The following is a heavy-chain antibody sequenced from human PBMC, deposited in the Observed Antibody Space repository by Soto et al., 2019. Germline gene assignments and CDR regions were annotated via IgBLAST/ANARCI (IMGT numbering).Heavy chain of an antibody. V-gene: IGHV3-30*09. CDR2: LSYDGNNK. J-gene: IGHJ4*02. CDR3: ARARLDTPALDY. D-gene: IGHD2-2*01. Sequence: QVQLVESGGGVVQPGRSLRLSCAASGFTFRSYAMHWVRQAPGKGLELVAVLSYDGNNKYYADSVKGRFAISRDNSRNTLSLQMTSLRAEATAVYYCARARLDTPALDYWGQGTLVTVSS. CDR1: GFTFRSYA.